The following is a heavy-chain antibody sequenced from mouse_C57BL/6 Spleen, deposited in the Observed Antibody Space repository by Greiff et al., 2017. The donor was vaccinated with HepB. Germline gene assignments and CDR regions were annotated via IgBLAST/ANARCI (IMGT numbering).Heavy chain of an antibody. D-gene: IGHD1-1*01. J-gene: IGHJ3*01. CDR3: ARGGSSYVGFAY. CDR2: ISYDGSN. CDR1: GYSITSGYY. V-gene: IGHV3-6*01. Sequence: VQLKESGPGLVKPSQSLSLTCSVTGYSITSGYYWNWIRQFPGNILEWMGYISYDGSNNYNPSLKNRISITRDTSKNQFFLKLNSVTTEDTATYYCARGGSSYVGFAYWGQGTLVTVSA.